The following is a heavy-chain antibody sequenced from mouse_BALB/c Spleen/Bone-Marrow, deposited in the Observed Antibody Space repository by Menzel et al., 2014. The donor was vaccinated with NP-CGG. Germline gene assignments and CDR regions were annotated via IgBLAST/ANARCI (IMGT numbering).Heavy chain of an antibody. CDR2: IYPGDEDT. J-gene: IGHJ3*01. V-gene: IGHV1-80*01. CDR1: GYAFSRSW. Sequence: VKLQESGAELVRPGSSVKISCKASGYAFSRSWMNWVKQRPGQGLEWIGQIYPGDEDTNYSGKFKGRATLTADKSSGTAYMQLSSLTSEDSAVYFCAGSTPLAYWGQGTLVTVSA. CDR3: AGSTPLAY. D-gene: IGHD1-1*01.